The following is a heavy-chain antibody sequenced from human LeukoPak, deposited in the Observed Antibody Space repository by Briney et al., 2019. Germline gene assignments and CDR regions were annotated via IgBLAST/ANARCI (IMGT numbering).Heavy chain of an antibody. CDR1: GGSISSYY. CDR2: IYYSGST. Sequence: SETLSLTCTVSGGSISSYYWSWLRQPPGKGLEWIGYIYYSGSTNYNPSLKSRVTISVDTSKNQFSLKLSSVTAADTAVYYCARTLTPDYDFWSGNWFDPWGQGTLVTVSS. V-gene: IGHV4-59*01. J-gene: IGHJ5*02. D-gene: IGHD3-3*01. CDR3: ARTLTPDYDFWSGNWFDP.